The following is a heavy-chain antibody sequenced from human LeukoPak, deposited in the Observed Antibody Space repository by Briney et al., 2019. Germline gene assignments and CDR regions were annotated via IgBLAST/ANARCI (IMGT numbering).Heavy chain of an antibody. CDR2: IYDSGST. V-gene: IGHV4-39*02. CDR1: GGSIRSSYYY. D-gene: IGHD3-16*01. CDR3: ARDPGGDPVRIDY. Sequence: SETLSLTCTVSGGSIRSSYYYWGWIRQPPGKGLEWIGSIYDSGSTYYNPSLKSRVTISVDTSKNQFSLKLNSVTAADTAVYYCARDPGGDPVRIDYWGQGTLVTVSS. J-gene: IGHJ4*02.